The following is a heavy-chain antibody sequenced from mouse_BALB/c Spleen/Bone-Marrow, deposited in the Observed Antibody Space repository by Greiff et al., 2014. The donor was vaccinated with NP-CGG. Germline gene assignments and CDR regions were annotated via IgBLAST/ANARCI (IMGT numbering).Heavy chain of an antibody. J-gene: IGHJ4*01. CDR2: IYPGDGET. D-gene: IGHD1-1*01. V-gene: IGHV1-82*01. CDR1: GHAFSSSW. Sequence: QVQLQQPGPELVKPGASVKISCKGSGHAFSSSWMNWVKWRPGQGLERIGRIYPGDGETNYNGKFKGKATLTADKSSSTAYMQLSSLTSVDSAVYFCATTVVAPMDYWGQGTSVTVSS. CDR3: ATTVVAPMDY.